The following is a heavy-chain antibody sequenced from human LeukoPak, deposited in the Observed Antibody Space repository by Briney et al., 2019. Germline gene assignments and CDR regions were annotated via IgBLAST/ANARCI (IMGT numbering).Heavy chain of an antibody. V-gene: IGHV3-7*01. J-gene: IGHJ4*02. Sequence: GGSLRLSCAASGFTFSNYWMSWVRQAPGKGLEWVASIKQDGSEKYYVDSVKGRFTISRDNAKNSLYLEMNSLRAEDTAVYYCARGGYQFDYWGQGALVTVSS. CDR1: GFTFSNYW. CDR3: ARGGYQFDY. D-gene: IGHD2-2*01. CDR2: IKQDGSEK.